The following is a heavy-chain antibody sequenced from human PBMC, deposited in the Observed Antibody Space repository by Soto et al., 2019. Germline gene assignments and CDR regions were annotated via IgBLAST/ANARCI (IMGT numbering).Heavy chain of an antibody. V-gene: IGHV1-69*01. CDR1: GGTFSSYA. J-gene: IGHJ5*02. Sequence: QVQLVQSGAEVKKPGSSVKVSCKASGGTFSSYAISWVRQAPGQGLEWMGGIIPNFGTANYAKKFQGRVTITADESTSTTYTELRSLRSEDTAVYYCARDLAYCGGDCYSVCFDPWGQGTLVTVSS. CDR2: IIPNFGTA. D-gene: IGHD2-21*02. CDR3: ARDLAYCGGDCYSVCFDP.